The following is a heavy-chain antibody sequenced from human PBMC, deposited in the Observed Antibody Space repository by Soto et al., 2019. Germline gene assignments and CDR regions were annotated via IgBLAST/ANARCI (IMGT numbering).Heavy chain of an antibody. CDR2: IIPIFGTA. D-gene: IGHD1-26*01. J-gene: IGHJ5*02. V-gene: IGHV1-69*13. CDR1: GGTFSIYA. CDR3: ARDLSLRELSNWFDP. Sequence: SVKVSCKASGGTFSIYAISWVRQASGQGLEWMGGIIPIFGTANYAQKFQGRVTITADESTSTAYMELSSLRSEDTAVYYCARDLSLRELSNWFDPWGQGTLVTVSS.